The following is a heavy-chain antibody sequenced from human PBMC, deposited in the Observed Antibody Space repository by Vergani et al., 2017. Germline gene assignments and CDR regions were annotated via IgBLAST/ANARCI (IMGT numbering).Heavy chain of an antibody. D-gene: IGHD6-19*01. CDR2: IYYSGST. Sequence: QLQLQESGPGLVKPSATLSLTCSVSGASIRSSNYYWGWIRQPPGKGLEWIACIYYSGSTYYNPSLKSRVTISVETSKNQFSLKLSSVTAADTAVYFCARHSTVEWLVKLGWIDPGGQGILVTVSS. CDR1: GASIRSSNYY. CDR3: ARHSTVEWLVKLGWIDP. V-gene: IGHV4-39*01. J-gene: IGHJ5*02.